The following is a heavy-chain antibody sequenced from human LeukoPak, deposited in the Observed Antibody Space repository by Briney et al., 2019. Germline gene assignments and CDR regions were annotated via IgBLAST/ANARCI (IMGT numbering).Heavy chain of an antibody. D-gene: IGHD1-26*01. Sequence: ASVKVSCKPSGYTSTRYYIHWVRQAPGQGLEWMGIINPSGGSTTYSQKFQGRVTMTRDTSTTTVYMELSSLRSDDTAVYYCAREYSASYRLSRGYFDYWGQGALVTVSS. J-gene: IGHJ4*02. CDR1: GYTSTRYY. CDR3: AREYSASYRLSRGYFDY. CDR2: INPSGGST. V-gene: IGHV1-46*01.